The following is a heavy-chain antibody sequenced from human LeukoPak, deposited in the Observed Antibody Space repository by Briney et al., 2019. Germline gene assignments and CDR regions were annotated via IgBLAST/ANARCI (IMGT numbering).Heavy chain of an antibody. J-gene: IGHJ4*02. D-gene: IGHD6-13*01. V-gene: IGHV5-51*01. CDR2: IYPYDSDT. Sequence: GESLKISCKGSGNSFSSYWIAWVRQMPGKGLEWMGIIYPYDSDTRYSPSFQGQVTISADKAISTAYLQWSSLKASDTAMYYCARQTTSSWDFDYWGQGTLITVSS. CDR3: ARQTTSSWDFDY. CDR1: GNSFSSYW.